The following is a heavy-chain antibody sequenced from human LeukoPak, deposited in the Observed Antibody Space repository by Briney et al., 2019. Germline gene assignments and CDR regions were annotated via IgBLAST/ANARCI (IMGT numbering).Heavy chain of an antibody. CDR2: ISFDGSNK. V-gene: IGHV3-30*04. CDR1: GFTFSSYT. D-gene: IGHD3-3*01. CDR3: ARGRLLYFGKRGDY. J-gene: IGHJ4*02. Sequence: PGGSLRLSCAASGFTFSSYTMPWVRQAPGKGLEWVAVISFDGSNKYYADSVKGRFTISRDNSIDTLYLQMNSLRTEDTAVYYCARGRLLYFGKRGDYWGQGTLVTVSS.